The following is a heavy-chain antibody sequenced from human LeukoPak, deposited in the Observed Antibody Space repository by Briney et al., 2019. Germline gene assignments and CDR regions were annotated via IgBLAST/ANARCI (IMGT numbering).Heavy chain of an antibody. V-gene: IGHV1-46*01. CDR3: ARAGEDGYNMDY. CDR2: INPSGGST. Sequence: ASVKVSCKASGYTFTSYYMHWVRQAPGQGLEWMGIINPSGGSTSYAQKFQGRVTMTRDMSTSTVYMELSRLRSDDTAVYYCARAGEDGYNMDYWGQGTLVTVSS. D-gene: IGHD5-24*01. J-gene: IGHJ4*02. CDR1: GYTFTSYY.